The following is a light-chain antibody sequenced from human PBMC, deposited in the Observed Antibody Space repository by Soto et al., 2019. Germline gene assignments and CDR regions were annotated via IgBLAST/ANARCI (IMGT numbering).Light chain of an antibody. J-gene: IGLJ1*01. V-gene: IGLV1-40*01. CDR1: TSNIGAGYD. CDR3: QSYDTSLSGSYV. CDR2: ANS. Sequence: QSVLTEPPSVSAAPGQRVIFSCTGSTSNIGAGYDVHWYQQLPGTSPKLLIFANSNRPSGVPDRFSASRSGSSASLTITGLQAEDEADYYCQSYDTSLSGSYVFGSGTKVTVL.